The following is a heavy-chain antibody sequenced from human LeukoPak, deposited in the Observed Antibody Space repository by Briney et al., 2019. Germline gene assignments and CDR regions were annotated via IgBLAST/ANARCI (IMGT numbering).Heavy chain of an antibody. Sequence: ASVKVSCKASGYTFTSYGINWVRQAPGQGLEWMGWISTYNGDTNSAQRLQGRVTMTTDTSTSTAYMELRSLRSDDTAVYYCARDGVFSGAYALGYWGQGTLVTVSS. CDR2: ISTYNGDT. CDR1: GYTFTSYG. V-gene: IGHV1-18*01. D-gene: IGHD3-16*01. CDR3: ARDGVFSGAYALGY. J-gene: IGHJ4*02.